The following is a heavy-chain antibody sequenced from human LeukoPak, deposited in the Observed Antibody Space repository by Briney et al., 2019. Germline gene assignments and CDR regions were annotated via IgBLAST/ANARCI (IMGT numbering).Heavy chain of an antibody. Sequence: ASETLSLTCAVYGGSFSGYYWSWIRQPPGKGLEWIGEINHSGSTNYNPSLKSRVTISVDTSKNQFSLKLSSVTAADTAVYYCARAAYSSGLHWFDPWGQGTLVTVSS. CDR1: GGSFSGYY. J-gene: IGHJ5*02. V-gene: IGHV4-34*01. CDR3: ARAAYSSGLHWFDP. CDR2: INHSGST. D-gene: IGHD6-19*01.